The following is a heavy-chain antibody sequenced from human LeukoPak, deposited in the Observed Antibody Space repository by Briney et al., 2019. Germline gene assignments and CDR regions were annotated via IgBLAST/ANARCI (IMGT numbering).Heavy chain of an antibody. J-gene: IGHJ1*01. CDR2: IYYSGRT. Sequence: PSETLSLTCSVSGDSVSRSDSYWDWIRQPPGKGLEWIGTIYYSGRTYYSPSLKSRVAMSVDTSNNQFSLNLRSVTAADTAVYHCARRRYYDGSGYLEWGQGTLLSVSS. CDR3: ARRRYYDGSGYLE. V-gene: IGHV4-39*01. D-gene: IGHD3-22*01. CDR1: GDSVSRSDSY.